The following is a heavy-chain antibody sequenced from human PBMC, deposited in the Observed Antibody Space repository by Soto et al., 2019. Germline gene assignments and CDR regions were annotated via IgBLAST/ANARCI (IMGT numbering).Heavy chain of an antibody. V-gene: IGHV5-51*01. CDR1: GYSFTSYW. D-gene: IGHD3-10*01. J-gene: IGHJ6*03. CDR2: IYPGDSDT. Sequence: PGESLKISCKGSGYSFTSYWIGWVRQMPGKGLEWMGIIYPGDSDTRYSPSFQGQVTISADKSISTAYLQWSSLKASDTAMYYCARIARSGMAYYYYMDVWGKGTTVTVSS. CDR3: ARIARSGMAYYYYMDV.